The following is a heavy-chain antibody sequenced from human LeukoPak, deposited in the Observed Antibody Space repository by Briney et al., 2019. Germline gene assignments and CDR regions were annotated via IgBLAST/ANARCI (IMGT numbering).Heavy chain of an antibody. J-gene: IGHJ5*02. V-gene: IGHV3-48*01. CDR1: GFTFSNYG. CDR3: ARGSTYYDFWSGLMDWFDP. Sequence: GGSLRLSCAASGFTFSNYGMNWVRQAPGKGLEWVSYISSSSSTIYYADSVKGRFTISRDNAQNSLYLQMNSLRAEDTAVYYCARGSTYYDFWSGLMDWFDPWGQGTLVTVSS. D-gene: IGHD3-3*01. CDR2: ISSSSSTI.